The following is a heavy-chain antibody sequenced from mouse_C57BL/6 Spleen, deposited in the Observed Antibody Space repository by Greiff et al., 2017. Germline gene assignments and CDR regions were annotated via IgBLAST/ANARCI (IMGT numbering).Heavy chain of an antibody. Sequence: EVKLMESGGGLVQPGGSMKLSCVASGFTFSNYWMNWVRQSPEKGLEWVAQIRLKSDNYATHYAESVKGRFTISRDDSKSSVYLQMNNVRAEDTGIYYCTGSHYYGSSYWFAYWGQGTLVTVSA. CDR2: IRLKSDNYAT. CDR3: TGSHYYGSSYWFAY. V-gene: IGHV6-3*01. J-gene: IGHJ3*01. CDR1: GFTFSNYW. D-gene: IGHD1-1*01.